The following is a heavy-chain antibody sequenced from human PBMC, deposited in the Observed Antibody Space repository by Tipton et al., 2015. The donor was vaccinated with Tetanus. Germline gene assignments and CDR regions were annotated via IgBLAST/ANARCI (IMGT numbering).Heavy chain of an antibody. CDR3: ARTPDYYYGMDV. Sequence: TLSLTCAVSGGSFSDFYWSWIRQVPGQGLVWIGEIYYSGTTNYNPSLKSRVTISTDKSKNQVSLRLNSVTAADTAVYFCARTPDYYYGMDVWGQGTTVTVSS. CDR1: GGSFSDFY. V-gene: IGHV4-34*01. J-gene: IGHJ6*02. CDR2: IYYSGTT.